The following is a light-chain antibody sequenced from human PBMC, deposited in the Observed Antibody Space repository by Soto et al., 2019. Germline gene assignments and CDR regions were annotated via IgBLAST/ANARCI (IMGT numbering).Light chain of an antibody. Sequence: IVLTQSPVTLSLSPGERATLSCKASQSVSNYLAWYQQRPGQAPRLLIYDASTRATGVPARFSGSGSGTDFTLTISGLEPEDFAVYYCQQRSSWPTFGHGTKVDIK. V-gene: IGKV3-11*01. J-gene: IGKJ3*01. CDR3: QQRSSWPT. CDR1: QSVSNY. CDR2: DAS.